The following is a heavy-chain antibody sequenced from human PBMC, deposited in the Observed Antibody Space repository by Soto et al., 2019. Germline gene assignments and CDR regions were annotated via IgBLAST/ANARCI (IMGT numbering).Heavy chain of an antibody. V-gene: IGHV2-26*01. CDR1: GFSLTNPRMG. CDR3: XXXXXXXXXXXXXXIPFNI. CDR2: IFSNGEK. J-gene: IGHJ3*02. Sequence: QVTLKESGPGLVKPTETLTLTCTVSGFSLTNPRMGVSWIRQPPGKALEWLAHIFSNGEKAYKTSLKSRLTISKDTSXSQVAXTMTXXXXXXXXXXXXXXXXXXXXXXXXXXIPFNIWGQGTTVTVSS.